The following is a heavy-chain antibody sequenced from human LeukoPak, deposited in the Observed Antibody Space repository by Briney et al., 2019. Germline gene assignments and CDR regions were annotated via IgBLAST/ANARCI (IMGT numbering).Heavy chain of an antibody. J-gene: IGHJ4*02. Sequence: GGSLRLSCAASGFTYTTAWMSWVRQAPGKGLEWVAVISYDGSNKYYADSVKGRFTISRDNSKNTLYLQMNSLRAEDTAVYYCARGSSSSWYDLDYWGQGTLVTVSS. D-gene: IGHD6-13*01. CDR2: ISYDGSNK. V-gene: IGHV3-30*03. CDR3: ARGSSSSWYDLDY. CDR1: GFTYTTAW.